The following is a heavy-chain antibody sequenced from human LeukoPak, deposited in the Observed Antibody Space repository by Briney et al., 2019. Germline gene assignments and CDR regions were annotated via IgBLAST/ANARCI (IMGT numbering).Heavy chain of an antibody. V-gene: IGHV4-34*01. CDR3: ALRPGYYYDSSGYYGD. D-gene: IGHD3-22*01. CDR2: INHSGST. Sequence: PSETLSLTCAVYGGSFSGYYWSWIRQPPGKGLEWTGEINHSGSTNYNPSLKSRVTISVDTSKNQFSLKLSSVTAADTAVYYCALRPGYYYDSSGYYGDWGQGTLVTVSS. J-gene: IGHJ4*02. CDR1: GGSFSGYY.